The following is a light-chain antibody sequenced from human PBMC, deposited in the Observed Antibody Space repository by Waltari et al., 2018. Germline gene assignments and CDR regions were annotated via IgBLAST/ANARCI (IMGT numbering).Light chain of an antibody. CDR1: NLGTYS. CDR3: HVWHPHVDPGV. Sequence: YVVTQPPSVSVAPGETGTITCGGDNLGTYSVHWYQQKAGQAPVLVIFYDRDRPSGIPDRFSGSNSGNTATLTISRVEAGDEARYYCHVWHPHVDPGVFGTGTEVTVL. J-gene: IGLJ1*01. V-gene: IGLV3-21*04. CDR2: YDR.